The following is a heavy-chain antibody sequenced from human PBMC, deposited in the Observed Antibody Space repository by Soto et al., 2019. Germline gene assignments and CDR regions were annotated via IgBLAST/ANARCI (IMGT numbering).Heavy chain of an antibody. CDR3: VRDHYASAWYADY. D-gene: IGHD6-19*01. V-gene: IGHV1-18*01. Sequence: QVQLVQSGAEVKKPGASVKVSCKASGYNFPNSGISWVRQAPGQGLEWMGWISAYNGNTFYSYKVEGRVTMTADTSTSTASMELRSLRSDDTAMYYCVRDHYASAWYADYWGQGTLVTVSS. J-gene: IGHJ4*02. CDR2: ISAYNGNT. CDR1: GYNFPNSG.